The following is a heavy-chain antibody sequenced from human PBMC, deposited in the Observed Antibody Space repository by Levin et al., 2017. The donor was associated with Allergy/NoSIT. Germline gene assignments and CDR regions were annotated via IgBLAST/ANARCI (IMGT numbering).Heavy chain of an antibody. V-gene: IGHV3-11*05. CDR2: ISSSSSYT. J-gene: IGHJ4*02. Sequence: PGGSLRLSCAASGFTFSDYYMSWIRQAPGKGLEWVSYISSSSSYTNYADSVKGRFTISRDNAKNSLYLQMNSLRAEDTAVYYCARDLYYYDSSGYYYFDYWGQGTLVTVSS. CDR3: ARDLYYYDSSGYYYFDY. D-gene: IGHD3-22*01. CDR1: GFTFSDYY.